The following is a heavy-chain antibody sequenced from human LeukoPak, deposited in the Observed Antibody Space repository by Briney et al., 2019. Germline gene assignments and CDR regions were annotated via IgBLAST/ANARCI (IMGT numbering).Heavy chain of an antibody. Sequence: ASVQVSCKASGYAFTRYGISWVRQAPGQGLEWMGWISAYNGNRNSAQKFQGRVTMTTDTSTSTVYMELRSLRSDDTAVYYCARDGGGDSWGYFDCWGQGTLVTVSS. V-gene: IGHV1-18*01. D-gene: IGHD2-21*02. CDR1: GYAFTRYG. CDR2: ISAYNGNR. J-gene: IGHJ4*02. CDR3: ARDGGGDSWGYFDC.